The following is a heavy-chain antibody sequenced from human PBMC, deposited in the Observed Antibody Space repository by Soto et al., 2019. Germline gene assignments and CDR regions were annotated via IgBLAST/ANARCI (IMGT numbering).Heavy chain of an antibody. CDR2: IYPGDSDT. CDR1: GYSLTSYW. CDR3: ARSPGIQLWYGFHAFDI. Sequence: GESLKISCKGSGYSLTSYWIGWVRQMPGKGLEWMGIIYPGDSDTRYSPSFQGQVTISADKSISTAYLQWSSLKASDTAMYYCARSPGIQLWYGFHAFDIWGQGTMVTVS. J-gene: IGHJ3*02. V-gene: IGHV5-51*01. D-gene: IGHD5-18*01.